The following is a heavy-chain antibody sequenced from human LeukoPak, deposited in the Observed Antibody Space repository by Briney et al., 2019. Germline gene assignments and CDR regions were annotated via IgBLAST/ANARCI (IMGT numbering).Heavy chain of an antibody. D-gene: IGHD6-19*01. Sequence: GASVKISFKASGYIFTDYYMHWVRQAPGQELGWMGRINPNSGGTNYAQKFQGRVTSTRDTSISTAYTEVTCLRSEDTAVYYCVNQISGWVYWGQGTLVTVSS. J-gene: IGHJ4*02. CDR3: VNQISGWVY. V-gene: IGHV1/OR15-1*01. CDR2: INPNSGGT. CDR1: GYIFTDYY.